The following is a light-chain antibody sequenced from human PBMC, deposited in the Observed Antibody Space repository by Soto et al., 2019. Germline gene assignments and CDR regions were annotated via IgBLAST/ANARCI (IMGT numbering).Light chain of an antibody. CDR1: QGIGSY. CDR3: QELNTYLT. V-gene: IGKV1-9*01. Sequence: DIPLTQSPSFLSASVGDRVTITCRASQGIGSYLAWYQQKPGKAPKLLIYAASTLQSRVPSRFSGSGSGTEFTLTISSLQPEDFATYYCQELNTYLTFGPGTKVDIK. CDR2: AAS. J-gene: IGKJ3*01.